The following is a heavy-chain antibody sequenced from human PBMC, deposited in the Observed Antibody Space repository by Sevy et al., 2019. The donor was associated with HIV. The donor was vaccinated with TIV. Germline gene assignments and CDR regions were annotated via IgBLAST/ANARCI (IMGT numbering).Heavy chain of an antibody. J-gene: IGHJ3*02. CDR2: IWYDGSNK. D-gene: IGHD2-15*01. V-gene: IGHV3-33*01. Sequence: GGSLRLSCAASGFTFSSYGMHWVRQAPGKGLEWVAVIWYDGSNKYYADSVKGRFTISRDNSKNTLYLQMNSLRAEDTAVYYCARDPSRGFDDAFDIWGQGTMVTVSS. CDR3: ARDPSRGFDDAFDI. CDR1: GFTFSSYG.